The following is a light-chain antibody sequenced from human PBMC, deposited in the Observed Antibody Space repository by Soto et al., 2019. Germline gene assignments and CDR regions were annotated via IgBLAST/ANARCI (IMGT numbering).Light chain of an antibody. J-gene: IGKJ2*01. CDR1: QSVSSSY. CDR3: QQYGSSSYT. CDR2: GAS. V-gene: IGKV3-20*01. Sequence: EIVLTQSPGTLSLSPGERATLSCRASQSVSSSYLAWYQQKPGQAPRLLIYGASSRATGIPDRFSGSGSGTDFTLSICRLEPEDFAVYYCQQYGSSSYTFGQGTKLEIK.